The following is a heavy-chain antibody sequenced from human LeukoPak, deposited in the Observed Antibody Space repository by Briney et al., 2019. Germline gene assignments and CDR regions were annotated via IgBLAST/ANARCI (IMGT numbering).Heavy chain of an antibody. J-gene: IGHJ4*02. CDR3: AKLYQPDY. V-gene: IGHV3-74*01. CDR1: GFTVSSNS. CDR2: INGDGSNT. Sequence: GGSLRLSCKVSGFTVSSNSWSWVRQAPGKGLVWVSRINGDGSNTSYADSVKGRFTISRDNAKNTLNLQMNSLRAEDTAVYNCAKLYQPDYWGQGTLVTVSS. D-gene: IGHD3-16*02.